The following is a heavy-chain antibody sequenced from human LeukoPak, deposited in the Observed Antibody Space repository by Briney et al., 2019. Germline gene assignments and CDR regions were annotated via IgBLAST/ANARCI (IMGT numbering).Heavy chain of an antibody. J-gene: IGHJ5*02. D-gene: IGHD3-3*01. V-gene: IGHV4-59*01. CDR2: IYYSGST. CDR1: GGSISGYY. Sequence: SETLSLTCTVSGGSISGYYWSWIRQPPGKGLEWIGYIYYSGSTNYNPSLKSRVTISVDTSKNQFSLKLSSVTAADTAVYYCARGKRESYDFWSGYRFDPWGQGTLVTVSS. CDR3: ARGKRESYDFWSGYRFDP.